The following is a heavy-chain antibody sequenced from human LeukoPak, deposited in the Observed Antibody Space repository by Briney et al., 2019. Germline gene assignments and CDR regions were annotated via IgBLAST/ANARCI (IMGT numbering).Heavy chain of an antibody. CDR2: IYYSGST. CDR1: GGSISSYY. J-gene: IGHJ5*02. CDR3: ARVRTRHNWFDP. Sequence: PSETLSLTCTVFGGSISSYYWSWIRQPPGKGLEWIGYIYYSGSTNYNPSLRSRVTISVDTSKNQFSLKLSSVTAADTAVYYCARVRTRHNWFDPWGQGTLVTVSS. V-gene: IGHV4-59*01.